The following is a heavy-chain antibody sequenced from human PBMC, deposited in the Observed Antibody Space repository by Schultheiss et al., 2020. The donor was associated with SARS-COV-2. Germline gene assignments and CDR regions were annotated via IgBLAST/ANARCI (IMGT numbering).Heavy chain of an antibody. D-gene: IGHD2-15*01. Sequence: GGSLRLSCAASGFIFSRYAMTWVRQAPGKGLEWVASIRTGGNTQDYADSVKGRFTISRDNAKNTLYLQMNSLRAEDTAVYYCARGAVVPRGYWGQGTLVTVSS. CDR3: ARGAVVPRGY. V-gene: IGHV3-23*01. CDR1: GFIFSRYA. J-gene: IGHJ4*02. CDR2: IRTGGNTQ.